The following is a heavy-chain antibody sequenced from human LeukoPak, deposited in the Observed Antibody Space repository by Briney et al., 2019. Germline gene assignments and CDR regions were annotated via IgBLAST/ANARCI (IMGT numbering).Heavy chain of an antibody. CDR1: GFTFSSYA. Sequence: GGSLRLSCAASGFTFSSYAMRWVRQAPGEGLEWVAVISYDGSDTYYADSLKGRFTISRDNSKNTLYLQMNSLRAEDTALYYCARDQRYSGRDNAFDIWGQGTMVTVSS. V-gene: IGHV3-30*04. CDR2: ISYDGSDT. CDR3: ARDQRYSGRDNAFDI. J-gene: IGHJ3*02. D-gene: IGHD1-26*01.